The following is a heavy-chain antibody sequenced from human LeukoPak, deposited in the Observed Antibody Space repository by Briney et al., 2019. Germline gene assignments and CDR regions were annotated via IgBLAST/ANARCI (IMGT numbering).Heavy chain of an antibody. J-gene: IGHJ3*02. Sequence: PGGSLRLSCAASGFTFSSYEMNWVRQAPGKGLEWVSYISSSGSTIYYADSVKGRFTSSRDNAKNSLYLEMNSLRDEDTATYYCARDRVSSDRAFDIWGQGPMVTVSA. D-gene: IGHD2-15*01. CDR3: ARDRVSSDRAFDI. CDR2: ISSSGSTI. V-gene: IGHV3-48*03. CDR1: GFTFSSYE.